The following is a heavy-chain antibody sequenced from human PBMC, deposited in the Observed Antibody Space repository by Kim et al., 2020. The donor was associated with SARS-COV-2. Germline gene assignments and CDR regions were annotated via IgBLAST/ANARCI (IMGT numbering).Heavy chain of an antibody. CDR1: GGSISSSNW. D-gene: IGHD6-19*01. J-gene: IGHJ1*01. CDR2: IYHSGST. V-gene: IGHV4-4*02. Sequence: SETLSLTCAVSGGSISSSNWWSWVRQPPGKGLEWIGEIYHSGSTNYNPSLKSRVTISVDKSKNQFSLKLSSVTAADTAVYYCARRYSSGWYDYFQHWGQGTLVTVSS. CDR3: ARRYSSGWYDYFQH.